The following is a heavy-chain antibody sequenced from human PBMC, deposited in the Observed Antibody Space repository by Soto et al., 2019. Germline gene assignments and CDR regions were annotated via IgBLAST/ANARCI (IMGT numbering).Heavy chain of an antibody. D-gene: IGHD2-15*01. V-gene: IGHV3-30-3*02. CDR2: ITYDGSNQ. CDR3: VKSDRKDF. CDR1: GFIFSSYT. Sequence: PGGFLRLSCAASGFIFSSYTMHWVRQAPGKGLEWVGVITYDGSNQYYADSVKGRFTISRDNSRDTLYLQMNSLRADDTAVYYCVKSDRKDFWGQGTLVTVSS. J-gene: IGHJ4*02.